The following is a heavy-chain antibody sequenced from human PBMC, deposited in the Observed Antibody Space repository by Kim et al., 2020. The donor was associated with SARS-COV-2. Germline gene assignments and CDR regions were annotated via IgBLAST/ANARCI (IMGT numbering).Heavy chain of an antibody. CDR2: IYYSGST. J-gene: IGHJ4*02. CDR1: GGSISSSSYY. V-gene: IGHV4-39*01. CDR3: ASYTDGYPALYYFDY. Sequence: SETLSLTCTVSGGSISSSSYYWGWIRQPPGKGLEWIGSIYYSGSTYYNPSLKSRVTISVDTSKNQFSLKLSSVTAADTAVYYCASYTDGYPALYYFDYWGQGTLVTVSS. D-gene: IGHD3-16*01.